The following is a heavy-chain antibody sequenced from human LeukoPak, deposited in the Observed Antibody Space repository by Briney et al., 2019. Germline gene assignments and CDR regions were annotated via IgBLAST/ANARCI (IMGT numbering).Heavy chain of an antibody. J-gene: IGHJ4*02. CDR3: ARGDYPDY. V-gene: IGHV4-30-2*01. CDR1: DGSISSGAYY. CDR2: ISHTGST. Sequence: SSQTLSLTCTVSDGSISSGAYYWTWIRQPPGKGLEWIGYISHTGSTYYSPSLKSRVTISVDMSKNQFSLKLSSVTAADTAVYYCARGDYPDYWGQGTLVTVSS.